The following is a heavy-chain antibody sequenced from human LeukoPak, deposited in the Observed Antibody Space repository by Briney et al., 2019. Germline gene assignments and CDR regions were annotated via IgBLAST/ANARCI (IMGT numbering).Heavy chain of an antibody. V-gene: IGHV4-4*07. CDR3: AGSFRYYYDSSGYRIDY. CDR1: GGSISSYY. Sequence: SETLSLTCTASGGSISSYYWSWIRQPAGKGLEWIGRIYTSGSTNYNPSLKSRVTMSVDTSKNQFSLKLSSVTAADTAVYYCAGSFRYYYDSSGYRIDYWGQGTLVTVSS. D-gene: IGHD3-22*01. CDR2: IYTSGST. J-gene: IGHJ4*02.